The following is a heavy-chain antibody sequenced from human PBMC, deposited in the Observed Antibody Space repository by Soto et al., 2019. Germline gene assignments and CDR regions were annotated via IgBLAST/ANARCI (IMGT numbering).Heavy chain of an antibody. D-gene: IGHD2-2*01. CDR3: ARVSGRTDIVVVMDV. CDR2: ISAYNGNT. J-gene: IGHJ6*03. CDR1: GYTFTSYG. Sequence: ASVKVSCKASGYTFTSYGISWVRQAPGQGLEWMGWISAYNGNTNYAQKLQGRVTMTTDTSTSTAYMELRSLRSDDTAVYYCARVSGRTDIVVVMDVWGKGTTVTVSS. V-gene: IGHV1-18*01.